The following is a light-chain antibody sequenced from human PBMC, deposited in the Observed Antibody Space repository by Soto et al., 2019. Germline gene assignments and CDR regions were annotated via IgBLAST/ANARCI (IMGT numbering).Light chain of an antibody. CDR3: LQYNSYWT. CDR1: QRIRTW. CDR2: DVS. Sequence: DVQMTQSPSTLSASVGDRVTITCRASQRIRTWLTWYQQKPGKAPKLLMYDVSSLESGVPSRFSGNGSGTEFTLTIDRLQPDDFATYYCLQYNSYWTFGQGTKVDIK. V-gene: IGKV1-5*01. J-gene: IGKJ1*01.